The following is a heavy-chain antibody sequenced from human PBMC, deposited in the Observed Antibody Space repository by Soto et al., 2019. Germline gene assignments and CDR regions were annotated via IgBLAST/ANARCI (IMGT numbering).Heavy chain of an antibody. V-gene: IGHV1-69*08. CDR2: IIPILGIA. CDR1: GGTFSSYT. Sequence: QVQLVQSGAEVKKPGSSVKVSCKASGGTFSSYTISWVRQAPGQGLEWMGRIIPILGIANYAQKFQGRVTITADKSTSTAYMELSSLRSEDTAVYYCAREVQGLGELSLRHDAFDIWGQGTMVTVSS. J-gene: IGHJ3*02. D-gene: IGHD3-16*02. CDR3: AREVQGLGELSLRHDAFDI.